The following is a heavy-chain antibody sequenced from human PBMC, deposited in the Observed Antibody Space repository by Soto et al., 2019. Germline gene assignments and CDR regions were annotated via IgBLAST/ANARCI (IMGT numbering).Heavy chain of an antibody. D-gene: IGHD3-22*01. CDR2: IYWDDDK. V-gene: IGHV2-5*02. CDR1: GFSLSTSGVG. Sequence: QITLKESGPPLVKPTQTLTLTCTFSGFSLSTSGVGVGWIRQPPGKALEWLALIYWDDDKRYSPSLKSRLTITKDTSKNQVVITMTNMDPVDTATYYCARHRGYYYDSSGYYPDYWGQGTLVTVSS. J-gene: IGHJ4*02. CDR3: ARHRGYYYDSSGYYPDY.